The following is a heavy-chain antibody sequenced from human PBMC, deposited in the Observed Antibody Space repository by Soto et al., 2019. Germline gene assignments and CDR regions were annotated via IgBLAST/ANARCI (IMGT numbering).Heavy chain of an antibody. CDR2: IAFTGSAT. CDR1: GFTFHDYA. Sequence: GGSLRLSCATSGFTFHDYAMSWVRQAPGKGLEWVSAIAFTGSATYYADSVKGRFTISRDNSKNIVYLQMNSLGAEDTAVYYCARDRAAADLYYYYYGMDVWGQGTTVTVSS. D-gene: IGHD6-13*01. CDR3: ARDRAAADLYYYYYGMDV. V-gene: IGHV3-23*01. J-gene: IGHJ6*02.